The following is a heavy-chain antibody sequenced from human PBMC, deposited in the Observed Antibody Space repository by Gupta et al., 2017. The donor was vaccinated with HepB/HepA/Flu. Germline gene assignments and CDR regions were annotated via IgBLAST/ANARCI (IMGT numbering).Heavy chain of an antibody. D-gene: IGHD2-2*01. CDR1: GDSISSNSW. V-gene: IGHV4-4*02. J-gene: IGHJ6*01. CDR2: IYHTGTT. CDR3: ARNSTTWSGSNFYYGLDG. Sequence: QVQLPESGPGLVKPSGTLSLTCAVSGDSISSNSWWSWVRQSPGKGLEWIGEIYHTGTTNYNPSLKSRLTISVDKSNNQFSLKLSSVTAADTAVYYCARNSTTWSGSNFYYGLDGWGLGSTVTGSS.